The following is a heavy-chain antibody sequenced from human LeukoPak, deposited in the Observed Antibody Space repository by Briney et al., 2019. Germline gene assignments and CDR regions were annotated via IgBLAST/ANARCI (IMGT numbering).Heavy chain of an antibody. CDR3: AREASPYYYGSGNREN. CDR2: IYYSGSA. D-gene: IGHD3-10*01. V-gene: IGHV4-39*07. CDR1: GGSISSSKYY. J-gene: IGHJ4*02. Sequence: PSETLSLTCTVSGGSISSSKYYWGWIRQPPGKGLEWIGSIYYSGSAYYNPSLKSRVTISVDTSKNQFSLKLSSVTAADTAVYYCAREASPYYYGSGNRENWGQGTLVTVSS.